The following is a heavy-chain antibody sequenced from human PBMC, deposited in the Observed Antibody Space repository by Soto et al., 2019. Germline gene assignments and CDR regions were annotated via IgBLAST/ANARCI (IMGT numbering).Heavy chain of an antibody. D-gene: IGHD4-17*01. V-gene: IGHV3-23*01. Sequence: EVQLLESGGGLVQPGGSLRLSCAASGFTFSSYAMSWVRQAPGKGLEWVSAISGSGGSTYYEASVKGPFTSSRDISKNSLDLQMARLRAEETAGYYFATRTVGWDFDIWGRGIMVTFSS. CDR1: GFTFSSYA. CDR2: ISGSGGST. J-gene: IGHJ2*01. CDR3: ATRTVGWDFDI.